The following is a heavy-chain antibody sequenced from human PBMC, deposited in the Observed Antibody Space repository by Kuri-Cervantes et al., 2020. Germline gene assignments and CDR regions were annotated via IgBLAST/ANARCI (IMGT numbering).Heavy chain of an antibody. CDR2: IYYSGST. J-gene: IGHJ5*02. V-gene: IGHV4-30-4*01. CDR3: ARDWVPAPDWFDP. CDR1: GGSISSGDYY. D-gene: IGHD2-2*01. Sequence: LRLSCTVSGGSISSGDYYWSWIRQPPGKGLEWIGYIYYSGSTYYNPSLKSRVTISVDTSKNQFSLKLSSVTAADTAVYYCARDWVPAPDWFDPWGQGTLVTVSS.